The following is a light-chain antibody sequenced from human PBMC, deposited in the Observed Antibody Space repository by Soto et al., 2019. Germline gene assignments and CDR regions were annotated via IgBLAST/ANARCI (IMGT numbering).Light chain of an antibody. V-gene: IGLV2-11*01. CDR2: DVS. CDR1: SSGVGGYKY. Sequence: QSALTQPRSVSGSPGQSVTISCTGTSSGVGGYKYVSWYQQHPGKAPKLMIYDVSKRPSGVPDRFSGSKSGNTASLTISGLQAEDEAGYYCCSYAGSYTYVFGTGTKVTVL. J-gene: IGLJ1*01. CDR3: CSYAGSYTYV.